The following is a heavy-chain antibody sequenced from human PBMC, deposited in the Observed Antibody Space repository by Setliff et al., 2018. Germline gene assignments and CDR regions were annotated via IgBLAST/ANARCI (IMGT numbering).Heavy chain of an antibody. CDR3: ARGYDFGWFDP. CDR2: INTKTGDP. J-gene: IGHJ5*02. D-gene: IGHD3-3*01. CDR1: GGTFSSYA. V-gene: IGHV7-4-1*02. Sequence: ASVKVSCKASGGTFSSYAISWVRQAPGQGLEWMGWINTKTGDPTYAQGFTGRFAFSLDTSVSTAYMELSRLRSDDTAVYYCARGYDFGWFDPWGQGTLVTVSS.